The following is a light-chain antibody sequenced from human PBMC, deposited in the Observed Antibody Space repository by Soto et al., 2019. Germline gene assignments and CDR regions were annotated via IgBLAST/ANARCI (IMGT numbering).Light chain of an antibody. CDR2: GAS. CDR1: QSVSSN. CDR3: QQYNNWGYT. V-gene: IGKV3-15*01. J-gene: IGKJ2*01. Sequence: EIVMTQSPATLSVSPGERATLSCRASQSVSSNLAWYQQKPGQAPRLPIYGASTRATGIPAMFSGSGSGTEFTLTISSLKSEDFEVYYCQQYNNWGYTFGQGTKLEIK.